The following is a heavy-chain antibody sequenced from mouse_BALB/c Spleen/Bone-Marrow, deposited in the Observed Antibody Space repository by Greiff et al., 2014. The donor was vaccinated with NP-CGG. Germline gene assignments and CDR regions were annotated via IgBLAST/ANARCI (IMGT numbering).Heavy chain of an antibody. D-gene: IGHD2-14*01. V-gene: IGHV5-9-1*01. CDR1: GFTFSTYA. CDR2: ISSGGTYT. Sequence: DVMLVESGGGLVKPGGSLKLSCAASGFTFSTYAMSWVRQTPEKRLEWVATISSGGTYTYYPDSVKGRFTISRDNAKNTLYLQMSSLRSEDTAICYRARTPYYRHGDYYAMDYWGRGTSVTVSS. CDR3: ARTPYYRHGDYYAMDY. J-gene: IGHJ4*01.